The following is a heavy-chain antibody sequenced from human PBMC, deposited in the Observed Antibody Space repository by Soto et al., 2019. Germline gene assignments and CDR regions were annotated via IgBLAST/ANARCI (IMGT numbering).Heavy chain of an antibody. D-gene: IGHD1-26*01. CDR3: AGGGSSGGWFFDV. V-gene: IGHV1-69*01. CDR1: GGTFSSPT. CDR2: VSAIFGTT. J-gene: IGHJ2*01. Sequence: QVQLVQSGAEVKKPGSSVQVSCKASGGTFSSPTISWVRQAPGQGLEWMGGVSAIFGTTYYAQKFQGRLTITADASSGTADMELSSLKAEDTAVYYCAGGGSSGGWFFDVWGRGTLVTVSS.